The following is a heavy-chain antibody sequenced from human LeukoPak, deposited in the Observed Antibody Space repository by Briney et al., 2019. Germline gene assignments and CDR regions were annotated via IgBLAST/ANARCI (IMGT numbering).Heavy chain of an antibody. CDR1: GGSFSGYY. CDR3: ASMAPYAFDI. J-gene: IGHJ3*02. CDR2: INHSGST. V-gene: IGHV4-34*01. D-gene: IGHD5-24*01. Sequence: SETLSLTCAVYGGSFSGYYWSWIRQPPGKGREWIGEINHSGSTNYNPSLKSRVTMSVDTSKNQFSLKLSSVTAADTAVYYCASMAPYAFDIWGQGTMVTVSS.